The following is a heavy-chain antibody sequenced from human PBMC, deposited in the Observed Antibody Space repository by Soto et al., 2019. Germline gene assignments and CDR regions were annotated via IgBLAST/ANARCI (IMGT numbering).Heavy chain of an antibody. J-gene: IGHJ4*02. CDR2: INPGNGNT. D-gene: IGHD3-3*01. Sequence: VASVKVSCKASGYSFSAHAMHWVRQAPGQRLEWMGWINPGNGNTKYSQKFQGRVAITRDTSASTAYMELSSLRSEDTAIYFCARDGARITVFGMIYYFDYWGQGTLVTVSS. CDR1: GYSFSAHA. V-gene: IGHV1-3*01. CDR3: ARDGARITVFGMIYYFDY.